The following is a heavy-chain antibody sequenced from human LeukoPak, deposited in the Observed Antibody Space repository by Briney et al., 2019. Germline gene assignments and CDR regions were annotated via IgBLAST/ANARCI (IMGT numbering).Heavy chain of an antibody. CDR3: ASEAERWLQSYDAFDI. CDR2: IIPIFGTA. D-gene: IGHD5-24*01. CDR1: GYTFTHYG. Sequence: SVKVSCTASGYTFTHYGISWVRQAPGQGLEWMGGIIPIFGTANYAQKFQGRVTITADESTSTAYMELSSLRSEDTAVYYCASEAERWLQSYDAFDIWGQGTMVTVSS. V-gene: IGHV1-69*13. J-gene: IGHJ3*02.